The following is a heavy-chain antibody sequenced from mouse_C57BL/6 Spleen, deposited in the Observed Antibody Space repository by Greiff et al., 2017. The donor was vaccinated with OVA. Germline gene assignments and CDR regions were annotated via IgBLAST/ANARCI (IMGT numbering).Heavy chain of an antibody. D-gene: IGHD3-2*02. Sequence: QVQLKQPGAELVKPGASVKLSCKASGYTFTSYWMHWVKQRPGQGLEWIGMIHPNSGSTNYNEKFKSKATLTVDKSSSTAYMQLSSLTSEDSAVYYCARGYQATKVWFAYWGQGTLVTVSA. CDR3: ARGYQATKVWFAY. V-gene: IGHV1-64*01. CDR2: IHPNSGST. CDR1: GYTFTSYW. J-gene: IGHJ3*01.